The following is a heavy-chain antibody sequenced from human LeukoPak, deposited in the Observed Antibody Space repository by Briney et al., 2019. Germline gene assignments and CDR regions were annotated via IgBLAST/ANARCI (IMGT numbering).Heavy chain of an antibody. D-gene: IGHD3-10*01. Sequence: GGSLRLSCAASGFTFDDYAMHWVRQAPGKGLEWVSGISWNSGSIGYADSVKGRFTISRGNAKNSLYLQMNSLRAEDMALYYCAKSHGSGYYYYMDVWGKGTTVTVSS. CDR2: ISWNSGSI. CDR1: GFTFDDYA. V-gene: IGHV3-9*03. CDR3: AKSHGSGYYYYMDV. J-gene: IGHJ6*03.